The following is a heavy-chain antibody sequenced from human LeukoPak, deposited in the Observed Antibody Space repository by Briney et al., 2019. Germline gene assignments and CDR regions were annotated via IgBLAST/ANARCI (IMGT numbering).Heavy chain of an antibody. CDR3: VSGSSGWLYFQH. V-gene: IGHV4-31*03. D-gene: IGHD6-19*01. CDR2: IYYSGST. J-gene: IGHJ1*01. CDR1: GGSISSGGYY. Sequence: SETLSLTCTVSGGSISSGGYYWSWIRQHPGKGLEWLGYIYYSGSTYYNPSLESRVTISVDTSKNQFSLKLSSVTAADTAVYYCVSGSSGWLYFQHWGQGTLVTVSS.